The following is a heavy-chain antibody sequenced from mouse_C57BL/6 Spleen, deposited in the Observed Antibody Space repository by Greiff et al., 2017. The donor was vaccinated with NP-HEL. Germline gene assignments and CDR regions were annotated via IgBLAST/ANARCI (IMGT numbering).Heavy chain of an antibody. D-gene: IGHD1-1*02. CDR2: INPNNGGT. CDR1: GYTFTDYY. V-gene: IGHV1-26*01. CDR3: ARYGGGFDY. Sequence: VQLQQSGPELVKPGASVKISCKASGYTFTDYYMNWVKQSHGKSLEWIGDINPNNGGTSYNQKFKGKATLTVDKSSSTAYMELRSLTSEDSAVYYCARYGGGFDYWGQGTTLTVSS. J-gene: IGHJ2*01.